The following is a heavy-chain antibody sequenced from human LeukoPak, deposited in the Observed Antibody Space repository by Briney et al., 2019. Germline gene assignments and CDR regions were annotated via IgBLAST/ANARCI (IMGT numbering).Heavy chain of an antibody. V-gene: IGHV4-59*01. CDR3: ARCNQYYDYVWGSYRHPSFFDY. CDR2: IYYSGST. CDR1: GGSISSYY. D-gene: IGHD3-16*02. Sequence: PSETLSLTCTVSGGSISSYYWSWIRQPPGKGLEWSGYIYYSGSTNYNPSLKSRVTISVDTSKNQFSLKLSSVTAADTAVYYCARCNQYYDYVWGSYRHPSFFDYWGQGTLVTVSS. J-gene: IGHJ4*02.